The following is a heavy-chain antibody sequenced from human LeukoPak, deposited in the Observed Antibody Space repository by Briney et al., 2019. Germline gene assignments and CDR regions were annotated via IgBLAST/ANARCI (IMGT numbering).Heavy chain of an antibody. CDR1: GFTFSSYG. CDR2: ISYDGSNK. Sequence: PGGSLGLSCAASGFTFSSYGMHWVRQAPGKGLEWVAVISYDGSNKYYADSVKGRFTISRDNSKNTLYLQMNSLRAEDTAVYYCAKDYYYDSSGYIGFDYWGQGALVTVSS. V-gene: IGHV3-30*18. D-gene: IGHD3-22*01. J-gene: IGHJ4*02. CDR3: AKDYYYDSSGYIGFDY.